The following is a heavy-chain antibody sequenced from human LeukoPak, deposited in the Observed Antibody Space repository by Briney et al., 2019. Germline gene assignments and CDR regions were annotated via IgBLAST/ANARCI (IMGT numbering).Heavy chain of an antibody. J-gene: IGHJ5*02. CDR2: ISFDGSNK. V-gene: IGHV3-30*04. D-gene: IGHD2-2*01. CDR3: ARVPSPCSSTSCLFNWFDR. CDR1: GFTFSSYT. Sequence: GGSLRLSCAASGFTFSSYTMHWVRQAPGRGLEGVAVISFDGSNKYYADAVTGRFTIPRDNSKNTLSLQMHSLRPEDTAVSYCARVPSPCSSTSCLFNWFDRWGQGTLVTVSS.